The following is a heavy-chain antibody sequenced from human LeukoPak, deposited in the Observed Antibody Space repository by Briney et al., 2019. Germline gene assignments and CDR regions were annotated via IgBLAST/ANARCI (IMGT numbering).Heavy chain of an antibody. CDR1: GFTFSSYA. Sequence: GGSLRLSCAASGFTFSSYAMSWVRQAPGKGLEWVSAIGGSGGSTYYADSVKGRFTISRDNSKNTLYLQMNSLRAEDTAIYYCAKGRLRTRYSYAFDYWGQGTLVTVSS. V-gene: IGHV3-23*01. J-gene: IGHJ4*02. CDR3: AKGRLRTRYSYAFDY. D-gene: IGHD5-18*01. CDR2: IGGSGGST.